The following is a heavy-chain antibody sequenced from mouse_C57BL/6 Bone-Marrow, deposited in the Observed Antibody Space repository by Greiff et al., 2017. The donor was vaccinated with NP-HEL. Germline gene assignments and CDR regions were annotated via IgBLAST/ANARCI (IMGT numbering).Heavy chain of an antibody. CDR1: GYTFTDYY. Sequence: VQLQQSGAELVRPGASVKLSCKASGYTFTDYYINWVKQRPGQGLEWIARIYPGSGNTYYNEKFKGKATLTAEKSSSTAYMQLSSLTSEDSAVYFCARTSLTGTLFAYWGQGTLVTVSA. J-gene: IGHJ3*01. V-gene: IGHV1-76*01. CDR2: IYPGSGNT. CDR3: ARTSLTGTLFAY. D-gene: IGHD4-1*01.